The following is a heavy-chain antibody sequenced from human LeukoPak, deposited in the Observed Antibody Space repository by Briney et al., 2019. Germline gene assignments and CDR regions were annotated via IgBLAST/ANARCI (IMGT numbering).Heavy chain of an antibody. V-gene: IGHV4-34*01. J-gene: IGHJ1*01. D-gene: IGHD2-2*01. CDR2: INHSGST. Sequence: PETLSLTCAVYGGSFSGYYWSWIRQPPGKGLEWMGEINHSGSTNYNPSLKSRVTISVDTSKNQFSLKLSSVTAADTAVYYCASRVVPAARAEYFQHWGQGTLVTVSS. CDR1: GGSFSGYY. CDR3: ASRVVPAARAEYFQH.